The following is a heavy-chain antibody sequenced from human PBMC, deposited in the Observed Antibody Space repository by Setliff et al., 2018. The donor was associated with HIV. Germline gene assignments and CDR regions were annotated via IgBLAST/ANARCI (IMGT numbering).Heavy chain of an antibody. CDR3: ARPTTGLGGGAAFDI. CDR1: GGSISGGGYY. D-gene: IGHD2-8*01. V-gene: IGHV4-61*08. J-gene: IGHJ3*02. CDR2: IYYSGNT. Sequence: SETLSLTCTVSGGSISGGGYYWSWIRQPPGKGLEWIGYIYYSGNTNYNPSLKSRVTISVDTSRNQFSLRLNSVTAADTAVYYCARPTTGLGGGAAFDIWGQGTMVTVSS.